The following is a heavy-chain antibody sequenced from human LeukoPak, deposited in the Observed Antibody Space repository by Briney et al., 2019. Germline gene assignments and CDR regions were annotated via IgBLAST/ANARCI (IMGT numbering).Heavy chain of an antibody. V-gene: IGHV4-39*07. J-gene: IGHJ6*03. CDR2: IYYSGST. D-gene: IGHD3-16*01. CDR1: GGSISSSSYY. CDR3: ARETSQKGAHYMDV. Sequence: PSETLSLTCTVSGGSISSSSYYWGWIRQPPGKGLEWIGSIYYSGSTYYNPSLKSRVTISVDTSKNQFSLKLSSVTAADTAMYYCARETSQKGAHYMDVWGKGTTVTISS.